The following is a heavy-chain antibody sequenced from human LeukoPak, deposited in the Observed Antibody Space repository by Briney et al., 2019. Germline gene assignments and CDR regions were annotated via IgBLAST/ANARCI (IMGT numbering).Heavy chain of an antibody. J-gene: IGHJ5*02. CDR1: GGSFSGYY. D-gene: IGHD5-18*01. CDR3: ASPYSS. Sequence: SETLSLTCAVYGGSFSGYYWSWIRQPPGKGLEWIGEINHGGSTNYNPSLKSRVTISVDTSKNQFSLKLSSVTAADTAVYYCASPYSSWGQGTLVTVSS. CDR2: INHGGST. V-gene: IGHV4-34*01.